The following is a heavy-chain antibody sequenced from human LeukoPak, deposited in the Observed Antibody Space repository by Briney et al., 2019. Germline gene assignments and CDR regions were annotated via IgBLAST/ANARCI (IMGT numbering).Heavy chain of an antibody. J-gene: IGHJ1*01. Sequence: GGSLRLSCAASGFTFSSYAMSWVRQAPGKGREWVSAISGSGGSTYYADSVKGRFTISRDNSKNTLYLQMNSLRAEDTAVYYCAKDQVVVVIAIRIYFQHWGQGTLVTVSS. V-gene: IGHV3-23*01. CDR3: AKDQVVVVIAIRIYFQH. CDR1: GFTFSSYA. CDR2: ISGSGGST. D-gene: IGHD2-21*01.